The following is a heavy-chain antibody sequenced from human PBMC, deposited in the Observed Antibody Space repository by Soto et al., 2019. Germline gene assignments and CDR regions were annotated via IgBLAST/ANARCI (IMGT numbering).Heavy chain of an antibody. CDR1: GGTFSSYA. CDR2: IIPIFGTA. J-gene: IGHJ5*02. CDR3: ASNPTAMVTIGVFDP. Sequence: SVKVSCKASGGTFSSYAISWVRQAPGQGLEWMGGIIPIFGTANYAQKFQGRVTITADESTSTAYMELSSLRSEDTAVYYCASNPTAMVTIGVFDPWGQGTLVTVSS. D-gene: IGHD5-18*01. V-gene: IGHV1-69*13.